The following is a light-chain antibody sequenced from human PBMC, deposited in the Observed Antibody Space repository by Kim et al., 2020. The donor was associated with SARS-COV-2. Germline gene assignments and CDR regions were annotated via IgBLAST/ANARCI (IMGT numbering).Light chain of an antibody. V-gene: IGKV3-20*01. Sequence: LSPGERATLSCRASQTLTRNYLAWYQRKPGQAPRLLIYGISTRATGIPDRFSGSGSGTDFTLTISRLEPEDFAVYYCQQYNTLRTFGQGTKVDIK. CDR2: GIS. J-gene: IGKJ1*01. CDR1: QTLTRNY. CDR3: QQYNTLRT.